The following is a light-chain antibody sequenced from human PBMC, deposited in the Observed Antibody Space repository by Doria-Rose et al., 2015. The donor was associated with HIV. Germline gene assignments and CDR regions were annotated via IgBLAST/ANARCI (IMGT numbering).Light chain of an antibody. V-gene: IGKV3-15*01. J-gene: IGKJ2*01. CDR3: QQYSQWPPYT. CDR1: QGIGSD. Sequence: ATLSVSPGERATLSCRASQGIGSDLAWYQQIPGQPPRLLIYRASIRATDIPPRFTGGWSGTEFTLTISSLQSEDFAVYFCQQYSQWPPYTFGQGTKLEV. CDR2: RAS.